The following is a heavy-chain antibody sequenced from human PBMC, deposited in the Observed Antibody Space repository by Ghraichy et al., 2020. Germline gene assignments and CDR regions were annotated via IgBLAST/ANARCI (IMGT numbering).Heavy chain of an antibody. CDR2: INHSGST. D-gene: IGHD4-17*01. J-gene: IGHJ5*02. V-gene: IGHV4-34*01. CDR1: GGSFSGYY. Sequence: SETLSLTCAVYGGSFSGYYWSWIRQPPGKGLEWIGEINHSGSTNYNPSLKSRVTISVDTSKNQFSLKLSSVTAADTAVYYCARNLGRRSTVTKWVGASNWFDPWGQGTLVTVSS. CDR3: ARNLGRRSTVTKWVGASNWFDP.